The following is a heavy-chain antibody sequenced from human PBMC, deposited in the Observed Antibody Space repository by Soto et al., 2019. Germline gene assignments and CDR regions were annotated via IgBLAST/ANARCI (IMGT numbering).Heavy chain of an antibody. V-gene: IGHV1-18*01. Sequence: GASVKVSCKASGYTFTSYGISWVRQAPGQGLEWMGWISAYNGNTNYAQKFQDRVTVTRDTSANTAYMELSSLSSEDTAIYYCASGLMAGSAYWGQGTLVTVSS. D-gene: IGHD3-10*01. CDR2: ISAYNGNT. CDR3: ASGLMAGSAY. J-gene: IGHJ4*02. CDR1: GYTFTSYG.